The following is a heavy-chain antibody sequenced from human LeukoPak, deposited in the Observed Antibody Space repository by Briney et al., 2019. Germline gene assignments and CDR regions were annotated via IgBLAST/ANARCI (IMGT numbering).Heavy chain of an antibody. CDR3: ALWFCSRTSCYVDY. J-gene: IGHJ4*02. D-gene: IGHD2-2*01. CDR2: IYYSGST. V-gene: IGHV4-61*01. Sequence: SETLSLTCTVSGGSVSSGSYYWSWIRQPPGKVLEWIGYIYYSGSTNYNPSLKNRVTISLDTSKNQFSLRLSSVTAADTAVYYCALWFCSRTSCYVDYWGQGTLVTVSS. CDR1: GGSVSSGSYY.